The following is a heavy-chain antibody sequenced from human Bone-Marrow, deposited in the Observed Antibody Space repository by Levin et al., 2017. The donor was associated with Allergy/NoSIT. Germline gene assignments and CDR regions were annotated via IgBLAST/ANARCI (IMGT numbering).Heavy chain of an antibody. V-gene: IGHV3-7*01. J-gene: IGHJ4*02. Sequence: PGGSLRLSCADSGFSFSNHWMTWVRQAPGKGLEWVANIKQDGSEKHYVDSVKGRFTISRDNAKNSLYLQMNSLRAEDTAVYYCARHFYDYGSPFDYWGQGTLVTVSS. D-gene: IGHD4-17*01. CDR2: IKQDGSEK. CDR3: ARHFYDYGSPFDY. CDR1: GFSFSNHW.